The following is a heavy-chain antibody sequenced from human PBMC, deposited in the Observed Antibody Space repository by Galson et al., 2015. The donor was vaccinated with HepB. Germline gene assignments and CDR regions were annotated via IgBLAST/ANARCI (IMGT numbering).Heavy chain of an antibody. CDR1: GFTVSSNY. Sequence: SLRLSCAASGFTVSSNYMSWVRQAPGKGLEWVSVIYSGGSTYYADSVKGRFTISRDNSKNTLYLQMNSLRAEDKAVYYCASRYCSGGSCYSDSRFDIWGQGTMVTVSS. CDR2: IYSGGST. V-gene: IGHV3-53*01. J-gene: IGHJ3*02. CDR3: ASRYCSGGSCYSDSRFDI. D-gene: IGHD2-15*01.